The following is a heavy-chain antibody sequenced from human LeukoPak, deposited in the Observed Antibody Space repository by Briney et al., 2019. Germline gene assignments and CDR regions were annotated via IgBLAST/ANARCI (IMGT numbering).Heavy chain of an antibody. CDR3: AIKKGGWFDP. J-gene: IGHJ5*02. D-gene: IGHD1-26*01. V-gene: IGHV4-4*09. CDR2: IFTRGSS. Sequence: PSETLSLTCTVSGASISTYYWSWLRQPPGKELEWIGYIFTRGSSNYNPSLKSRVSISVDASKNEFSLRLTSVTAADTAVYYCAIKKGGWFDPWGQGILVTASS. CDR1: GASISTYY.